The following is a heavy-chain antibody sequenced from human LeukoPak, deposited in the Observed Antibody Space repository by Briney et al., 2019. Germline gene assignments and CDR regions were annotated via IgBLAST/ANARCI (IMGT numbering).Heavy chain of an antibody. V-gene: IGHV4-59*01. CDR3: ASKIQLWFDY. Sequence: PSETLSLTCTVSGVSITSYYWSWIRQPPGKGLEWIGYTYYTGTTNYSPSLKSRVTISVDTSNNQFSLKLSSVTAADTAVYCCASKIQLWFDYWGQGTLVTVSS. J-gene: IGHJ4*02. CDR1: GVSITSYY. CDR2: TYYTGTT. D-gene: IGHD5-18*01.